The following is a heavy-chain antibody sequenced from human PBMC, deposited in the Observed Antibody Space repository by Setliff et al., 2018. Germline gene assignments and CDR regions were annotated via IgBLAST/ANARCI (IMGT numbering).Heavy chain of an antibody. J-gene: IGHJ4*02. CDR2: INTNTGNP. CDR1: GYTFTTYA. D-gene: IGHD2-15*01. V-gene: IGHV7-4-1*02. CDR3: ARGYCSGGSCADFDY. Sequence: GASVKVSCKASGYTFTTYAMGWMRQIPGQGLEWMGWINTNTGNPNYAQGFTGRFVFSLDTSVSTAYLQISSVKAEDTAVYYCARGYCSGGSCADFDYWGQGTLVTVSS.